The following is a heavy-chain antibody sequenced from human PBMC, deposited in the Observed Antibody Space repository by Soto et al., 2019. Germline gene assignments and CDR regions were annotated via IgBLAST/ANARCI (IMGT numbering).Heavy chain of an antibody. CDR3: ARAGSGWYMDYFDY. Sequence: TSETLSLTCTVSGGSISSYYWSWIRQPPGKGLEWIGYIYYSGSTNYNPSLKSRVTISVDTSKNQFSLKLSSVTAADTAVYYCARAGSGWYMDYFDYWGQGTLVTVSS. D-gene: IGHD6-19*01. J-gene: IGHJ4*02. CDR1: GGSISSYY. V-gene: IGHV4-59*01. CDR2: IYYSGST.